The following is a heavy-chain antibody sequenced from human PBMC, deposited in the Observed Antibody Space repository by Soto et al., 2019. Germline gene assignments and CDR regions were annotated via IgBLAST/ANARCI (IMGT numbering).Heavy chain of an antibody. V-gene: IGHV1-24*01. CDR3: ATTPFSGYDIYYYMDV. Sequence: ASVKGSCKVFGYTLTELSMHWVRPAPGKGLEWMGGFDPEDGETIYAQKFQGRVTMTEDTSTDTAYMELSSLRSEDTAVYYCATTPFSGYDIYYYMDVWGKGTTVTVSS. CDR1: GYTLTELS. J-gene: IGHJ6*03. CDR2: FDPEDGET. D-gene: IGHD5-12*01.